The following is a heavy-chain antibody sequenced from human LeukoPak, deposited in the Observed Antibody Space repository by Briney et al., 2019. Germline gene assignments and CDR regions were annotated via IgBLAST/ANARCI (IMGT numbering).Heavy chain of an antibody. J-gene: IGHJ5*02. Sequence: PSETLSLTCTVSGGSISSYYWSWIRQPPGKGLEWIGYIYYSGSTNYNPSLKSRVTISVDTSKNQFSLKLSSVTAADTAVYYCATITPDCSGGSCYATPYNWFDPWGQGTLVTVSS. CDR3: ATITPDCSGGSCYATPYNWFDP. V-gene: IGHV4-59*08. CDR1: GGSISSYY. D-gene: IGHD2-15*01. CDR2: IYYSGST.